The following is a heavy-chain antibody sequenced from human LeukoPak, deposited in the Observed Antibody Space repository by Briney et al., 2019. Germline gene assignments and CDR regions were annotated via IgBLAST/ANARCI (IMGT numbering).Heavy chain of an antibody. CDR2: ISSSGGYI. V-gene: IGHV3-21*04. J-gene: IGHJ6*02. CDR1: GFTFSTYS. D-gene: IGHD3-3*01. Sequence: GGSLRLSCAASGFTFSTYSMNWVRQAPGKGLEWVSSISSSGGYIYYADSVKGRFTISRDNAKNSLSLQMNSLRAEDTAVYYCARVNFWSGYTYYYYYGMDVWGQGTTVTVSS. CDR3: ARVNFWSGYTYYYYYGMDV.